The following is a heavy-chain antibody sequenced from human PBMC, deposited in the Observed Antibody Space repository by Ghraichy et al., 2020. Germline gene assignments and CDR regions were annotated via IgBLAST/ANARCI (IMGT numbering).Heavy chain of an antibody. CDR2: IYYSGST. CDR3: ARHKSVGVIDDY. V-gene: IGHV4-39*01. Sequence: SETLSLTCTVSGGSISSSSYYWGWIRQPPGKGLEWIGSIYYSGSTYYNPSLKSRVTISVDTSKNQFSLKLSSVTAADTAVYYCARHKSVGVIDDYWGQGTLVTVSS. D-gene: IGHD2-21*01. CDR1: GGSISSSSYY. J-gene: IGHJ4*02.